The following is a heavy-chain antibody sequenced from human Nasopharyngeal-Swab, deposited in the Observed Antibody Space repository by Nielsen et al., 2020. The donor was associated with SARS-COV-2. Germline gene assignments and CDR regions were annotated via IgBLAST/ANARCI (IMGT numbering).Heavy chain of an antibody. Sequence: GGSLRLSCAASGFTFSSYSMNWVRQAPGKGLEWVSSISSSSSYIYYADSVKGRFTISRGNAKNSLYLQMNSLRAEDTAVYYCARAWELLGWFDPWGQGTLVTVSS. V-gene: IGHV3-21*01. CDR3: ARAWELLGWFDP. J-gene: IGHJ5*02. CDR1: GFTFSSYS. CDR2: ISSSSSYI. D-gene: IGHD1-26*01.